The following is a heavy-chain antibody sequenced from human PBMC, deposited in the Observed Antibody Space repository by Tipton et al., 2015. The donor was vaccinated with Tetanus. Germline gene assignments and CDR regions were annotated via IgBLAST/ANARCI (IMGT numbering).Heavy chain of an antibody. D-gene: IGHD3-9*01. J-gene: IGHJ4*02. CDR3: APTSYHILTGDPTDS. CDR2: IYYSGST. V-gene: IGHV4-31*03. Sequence: TLSLTCTVSGGSISSGGSFWSWIRQHPGKDLEWIGYIYYSGSTYYNPSLQSRVTISLDTSKNQFSLNLTSVTAADTAVYYCAPTSYHILTGDPTDSWGQGILVTVSS. CDR1: GGSISSGGSF.